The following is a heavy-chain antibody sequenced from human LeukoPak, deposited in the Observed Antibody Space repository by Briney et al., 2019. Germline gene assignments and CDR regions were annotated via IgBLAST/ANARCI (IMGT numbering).Heavy chain of an antibody. CDR3: AKAELQRWFDP. V-gene: IGHV3-23*01. Sequence: GRSLRLSCAASGFTFSSYAMSWVRQAPGKGLEWVSATSGSGGSTYYADSVKGRFTISRDNYKNTLYLQMNSLRAEDTAVYYCAKAELQRWFDPWGQGTLVTVSS. CDR2: TSGSGGST. CDR1: GFTFSSYA. D-gene: IGHD1-26*01. J-gene: IGHJ5*02.